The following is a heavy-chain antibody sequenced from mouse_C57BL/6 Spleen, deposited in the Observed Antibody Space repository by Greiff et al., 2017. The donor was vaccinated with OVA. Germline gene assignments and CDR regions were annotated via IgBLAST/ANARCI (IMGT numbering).Heavy chain of an antibody. CDR2: INPNNGGT. J-gene: IGHJ4*01. Sequence: EVQLQQSGPELVKPGASVKISCKASGYTFTDYYMNWVKQSHGKSLEWIGDINPNNGGTSYNQKFKGKATLTVDKSSSTAYMELRSLTSEDSAVYYCAREDSNYVYAMDYWGQGTSVTVSS. D-gene: IGHD2-5*01. V-gene: IGHV1-26*01. CDR3: AREDSNYVYAMDY. CDR1: GYTFTDYY.